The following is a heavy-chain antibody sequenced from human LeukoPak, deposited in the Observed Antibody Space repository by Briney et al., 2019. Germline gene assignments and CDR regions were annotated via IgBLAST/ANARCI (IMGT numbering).Heavy chain of an antibody. V-gene: IGHV3-53*01. CDR3: ARDRWASGYYDY. CDR2: IYSGGST. CDR1: GFTVSSNY. Sequence: GGSLRLSCAASGFTVSSNYMSWVRQAPGKGLEWVSVIYSGGSTYYADSVKGRFTISRDNSKNTLYPQMNSLRAEDTAVYYCARDRWASGYYDYWGQGTLVTVSS. D-gene: IGHD3-22*01. J-gene: IGHJ4*02.